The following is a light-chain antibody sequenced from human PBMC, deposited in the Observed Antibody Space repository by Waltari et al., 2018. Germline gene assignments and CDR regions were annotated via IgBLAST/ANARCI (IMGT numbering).Light chain of an antibody. CDR3: LLWYSGARWV. V-gene: IGLV7-46*01. J-gene: IGLJ3*02. CDR1: TGAVPSGHY. Sequence: QAVVTQEPSLTVSPGGTVTLTCGSSTGAVPSGHYPYWFQQKPGQFPRTLIYDTSNKHSWTPARFSGSLLGGKAALTLSGAQPEDEAEYYCLLWYSGARWVFGGGTKLSVL. CDR2: DTS.